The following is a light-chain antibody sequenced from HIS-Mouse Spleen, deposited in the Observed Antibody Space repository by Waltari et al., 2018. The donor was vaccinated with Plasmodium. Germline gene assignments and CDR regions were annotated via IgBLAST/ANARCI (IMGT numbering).Light chain of an antibody. CDR2: AAS. J-gene: IGKJ1*01. V-gene: IGKV1D-8*02. Sequence: AIWMTQSPSLLSASTGYRVTISCRMSPGISSYLAWYQQKPGKAPELLIYAASTLQSGVPSRFSGSGSGTDFTLTISCLQSEDFATYYCQQYYSFPRTFGQGTKVEIK. CDR1: PGISSY. CDR3: QQYYSFPRT.